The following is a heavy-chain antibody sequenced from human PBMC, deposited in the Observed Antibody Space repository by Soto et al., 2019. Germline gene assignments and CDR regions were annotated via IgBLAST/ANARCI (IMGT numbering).Heavy chain of an antibody. Sequence: PGWSLRLSCASSVFTFSTFNMNWVRQAPGKGLEWVSSITNSAYTSSADSVKGRFTISRDNAKNSLYLQMNSLRAEDTAVYYCGLYDALFFDFWGQGALVTVSS. D-gene: IGHD2-8*01. CDR2: ITNSAYT. V-gene: IGHV3-21*01. J-gene: IGHJ4*02. CDR3: GLYDALFFDF. CDR1: VFTFSTFN.